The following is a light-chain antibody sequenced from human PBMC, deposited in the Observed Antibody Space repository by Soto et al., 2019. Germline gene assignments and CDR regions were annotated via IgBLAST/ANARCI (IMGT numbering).Light chain of an antibody. V-gene: IGKV3-15*01. J-gene: IGKJ1*01. CDR1: QSVSSN. CDR2: GAS. CDR3: QQYNNWPRT. Sequence: EIVMTQSPGTLSVSPGERATLSCRASQSVSSNLAWYQQKPGQAPRLLIYGASTRATGIPARFSGSRSGTECTLTISSMKSEDFAVYYCQQYNNWPRTFGQGTKVEIK.